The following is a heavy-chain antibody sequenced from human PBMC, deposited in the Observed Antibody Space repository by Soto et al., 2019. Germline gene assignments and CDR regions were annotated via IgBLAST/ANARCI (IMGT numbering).Heavy chain of an antibody. Sequence: PSETLSLTVAVSGGPFRGFYWTGIRQSPGKGLEWLGDINHVGITNYNPSLKSRVSIPVDTSKSQFSLKLSSVTAAETPVYYCPREHDFWGGRQQPIDSWGQGTLVTVPS. J-gene: IGHJ4*02. CDR3: PREHDFWGGRQQPIDS. CDR1: GGPFRGFY. CDR2: INHVGIT. V-gene: IGHV4-34*01. D-gene: IGHD3-3*01.